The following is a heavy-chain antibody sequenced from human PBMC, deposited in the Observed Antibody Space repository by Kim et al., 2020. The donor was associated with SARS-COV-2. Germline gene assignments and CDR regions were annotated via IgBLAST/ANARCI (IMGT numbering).Heavy chain of an antibody. CDR3: AKVSSAWYGFLDY. Sequence: YADSVRGRVTISRDNSKNTLYLQMNSLRAEDTAVYYCAKVSSAWYGFLDYWGQGTLVTVSS. V-gene: IGHV3-23*01. J-gene: IGHJ4*02. D-gene: IGHD6-19*01.